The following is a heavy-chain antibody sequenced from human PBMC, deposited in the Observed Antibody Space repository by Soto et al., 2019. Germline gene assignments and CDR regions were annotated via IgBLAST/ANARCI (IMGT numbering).Heavy chain of an antibody. D-gene: IGHD3-9*01. CDR2: ISSSSSTI. J-gene: IGHJ4*02. Sequence: GGSLRLSCAASGFTFSSYSMNWVRQAPGKGLEWVSYISSSSSTIYYADSVKGRFTISRDNAKNSLYLQMNSLRDEDTAVYYCARGLGLRYFDWLLYFDYWGQGTLVTVSS. CDR1: GFTFSSYS. CDR3: ARGLGLRYFDWLLYFDY. V-gene: IGHV3-48*02.